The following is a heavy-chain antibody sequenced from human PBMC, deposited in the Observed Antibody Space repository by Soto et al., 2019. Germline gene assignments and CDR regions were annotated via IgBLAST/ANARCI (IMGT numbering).Heavy chain of an antibody. J-gene: IGHJ6*01. V-gene: IGHV1-69*13. CDR1: GGTFSSYA. CDR2: IIPIFGTA. Sequence: GASVKVSCKASGGTFSSYAISWVRQAPGQGLEWMGGIIPIFGTANYAQKFQGRVTITADESTSTAYMELSSLRSEDTAVYYCARLSPVDCSSTSCWWGPDYYYYYGMDVWGQGTTVTVSS. CDR3: ARLSPVDCSSTSCWWGPDYYYYYGMDV. D-gene: IGHD2-2*01.